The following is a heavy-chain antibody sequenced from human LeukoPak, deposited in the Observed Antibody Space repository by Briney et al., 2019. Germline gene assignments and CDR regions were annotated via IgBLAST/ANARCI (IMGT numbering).Heavy chain of an antibody. CDR2: ISYDGSNK. CDR1: GFTFSSYG. Sequence: GRSLRLSCAASGFTFSSYGMHWVRQALGKGLEWVAVISYDGSNKYYADSVKGRFTISRDNSKNTLYVQMNNLRAEDTAVYYCAKGAIIVAQTYDYWGQGTLVTVSS. V-gene: IGHV3-30*18. D-gene: IGHD3-22*01. J-gene: IGHJ4*02. CDR3: AKGAIIVAQTYDY.